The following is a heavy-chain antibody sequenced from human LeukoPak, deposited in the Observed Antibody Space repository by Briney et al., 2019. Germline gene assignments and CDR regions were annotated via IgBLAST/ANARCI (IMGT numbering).Heavy chain of an antibody. CDR1: GGSVSSGSYY. CDR2: IYTSGST. J-gene: IGHJ5*02. Sequence: SETLSLTCTVSGGSVSSGSYYWSWIRQPAGKGLEWIGRIYTSGSTNYNPSLKSRVTMSVDTSKNQFSLKLSSVTAADTAVYYCARDREWNWFDPWGQGTLVTVSS. CDR3: ARDREWNWFDP. D-gene: IGHD3-3*01. V-gene: IGHV4-61*02.